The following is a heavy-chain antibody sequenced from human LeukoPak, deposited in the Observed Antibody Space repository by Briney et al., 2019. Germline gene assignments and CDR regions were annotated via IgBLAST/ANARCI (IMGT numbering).Heavy chain of an antibody. J-gene: IGHJ4*02. CDR3: AKKNSAGLRYYFDY. Sequence: PGGSLRLSCAASGFTFSSYAMSWVRQAPGKGLEWVSAISGSGGSTYYADSVKGRFTISRDNSKNTLYPQMNSLRAEDTAVYYCAKKNSAGLRYYFDYWGQGTLVTVSS. CDR1: GFTFSSYA. D-gene: IGHD2-21*01. CDR2: ISGSGGST. V-gene: IGHV3-23*01.